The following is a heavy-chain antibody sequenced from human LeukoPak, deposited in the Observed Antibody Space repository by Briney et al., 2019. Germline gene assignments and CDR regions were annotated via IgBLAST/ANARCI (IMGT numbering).Heavy chain of an antibody. Sequence: SETLSLTCTVSGYPISSSYYWGWIRQPPGKGLEWIGSIYHSGSTYYNPSLKSRVTISVDTSKNQFSLKLTSVTAADTAVYYCAREREVDTPMVTDRGAFNIWGQGTMVTVSS. CDR1: GYPISSSYY. D-gene: IGHD5-18*01. CDR2: IYHSGST. J-gene: IGHJ3*02. V-gene: IGHV4-38-2*02. CDR3: AREREVDTPMVTDRGAFNI.